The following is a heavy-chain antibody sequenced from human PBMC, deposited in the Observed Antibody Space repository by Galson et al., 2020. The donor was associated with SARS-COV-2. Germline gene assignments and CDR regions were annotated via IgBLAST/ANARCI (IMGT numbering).Heavy chain of an antibody. D-gene: IGHD1-26*01. CDR3: ARVVDPGCRASGHDY. CDR1: GGSITSGDFC. Sequence: ETSETLSLTCTVSGGSITSGDFCWSWIRQPPGKGLEWIGYIYCHGRTYYNPSLKSRVSSSVDTSRNQFSLNLSSVTAADMAVYYCARVVDPGCRASGHDYWGQGILVTGSS. J-gene: IGHJ4*02. CDR2: IYCHGRT. V-gene: IGHV4-30-4*01.